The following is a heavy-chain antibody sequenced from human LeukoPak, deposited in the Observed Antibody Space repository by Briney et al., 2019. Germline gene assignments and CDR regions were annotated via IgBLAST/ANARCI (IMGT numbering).Heavy chain of an antibody. J-gene: IGHJ4*02. V-gene: IGHV3-21*04. D-gene: IGHD3-22*01. CDR3: AKETYYDSSGAPLFDY. CDR2: ISSSSSYI. Sequence: GGSLRLSCATSGFTFSSYAMSWVRQAPGKGLEWVSSISSSSSYIYYADSVKGRFTISRDNAKNSLYLQMNSLRAEDTAVYYCAKETYYDSSGAPLFDYWGQGTLVTVSS. CDR1: GFTFSSYA.